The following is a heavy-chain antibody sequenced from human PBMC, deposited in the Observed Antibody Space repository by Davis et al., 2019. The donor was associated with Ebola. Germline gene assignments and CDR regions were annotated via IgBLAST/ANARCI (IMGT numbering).Heavy chain of an antibody. V-gene: IGHV3-73*01. J-gene: IGHJ4*02. CDR3: SSAPSCRSTSCYMGVDY. CDR1: GFIFSGSA. D-gene: IGHD2-2*02. Sequence: GESLKISCAASGFIFSGSAMHWVRQASGKGLEWVGRIRSKANSYATAYAASVKGRFTISRDDSKNTAYLQMNSLKTEDTAVYYCSSAPSCRSTSCYMGVDYWGQGTLVTVSS. CDR2: IRSKANSYAT.